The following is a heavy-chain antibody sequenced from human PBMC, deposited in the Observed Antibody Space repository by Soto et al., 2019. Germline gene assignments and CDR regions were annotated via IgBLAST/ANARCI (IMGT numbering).Heavy chain of an antibody. D-gene: IGHD2-2*01. Sequence: QVQLVQSGAEVKKPVYSVKGSCKASGGTFSSYAISLVRQAPGQGLEWMGGIIPIFGTANYAKKFQGRVTITADESTSTAYMELSILRSEDTAVYYCAKAYCISTSCYSCDYWGQGTLVTVSS. V-gene: IGHV1-69*12. J-gene: IGHJ4*02. CDR2: IIPIFGTA. CDR1: GGTFSSYA. CDR3: AKAYCISTSCYSCDY.